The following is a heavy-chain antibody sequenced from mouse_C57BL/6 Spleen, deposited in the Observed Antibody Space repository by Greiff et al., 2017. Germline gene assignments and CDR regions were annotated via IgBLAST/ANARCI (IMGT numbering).Heavy chain of an antibody. J-gene: IGHJ3*01. Sequence: VQLQQPGAELVRPGSSVKLSCKASGYTFTSYWMDWVKQRPGQGLEWIGNIYPSDSETHYNQKFKDKATLTVDKSSSTAYMQLSSLTSEDSAVYYCARGGYYGSSWAWFAYWGQGTLVTVSA. CDR1: GYTFTSYW. V-gene: IGHV1-61*01. CDR2: IYPSDSET. D-gene: IGHD1-1*01. CDR3: ARGGYYGSSWAWFAY.